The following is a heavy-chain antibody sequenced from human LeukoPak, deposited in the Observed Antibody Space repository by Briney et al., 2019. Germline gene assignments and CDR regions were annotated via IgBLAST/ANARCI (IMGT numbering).Heavy chain of an antibody. CDR2: IYSSGNT. CDR1: GGSISPYY. D-gene: IGHD3-10*01. V-gene: IGHV4-4*07. J-gene: IGHJ4*02. Sequence: PSETLSLTCTVSGGSISPYYWSWIRQSAGKGLEWIGRIYSSGNTYYNPSLKSRVAMSLDTSKNQISLRLSSVTAADTAVYYCARLWFGKYFDYWGQGTLVTVSS. CDR3: ARLWFGKYFDY.